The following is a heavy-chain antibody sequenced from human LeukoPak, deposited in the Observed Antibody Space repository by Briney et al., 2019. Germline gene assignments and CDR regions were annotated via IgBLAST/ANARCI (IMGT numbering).Heavy chain of an antibody. V-gene: IGHV1-2*02. CDR2: INPNSGGT. J-gene: IGHJ4*02. CDR1: VYTFTGYY. D-gene: IGHD5-12*01. CDR3: ARDMASGYDLRLFDY. Sequence: ASVKVSRTASVYTFTGYYMHWVRQAPGQGLEWRGGINPNSGGTNYEQKFQGRVTMTRDTSSSTAYMELSSLRSDDTAMYYCARDMASGYDLRLFDYWGQGTLVTVSS.